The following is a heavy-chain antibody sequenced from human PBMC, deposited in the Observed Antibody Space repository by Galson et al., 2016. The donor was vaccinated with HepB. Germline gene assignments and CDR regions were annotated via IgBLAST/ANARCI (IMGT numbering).Heavy chain of an antibody. D-gene: IGHD1-26*01. CDR3: ARWQSGSPVN. CDR2: SKNKANGYTT. J-gene: IGHJ4*02. Sequence: SLRLSCAASGFIFSDPYMDWVRQAPGKGLEWLGRSKNKANGYTTEYAASVAGRFTISRDDSKKSLYLQMNSLKIEDTAVYYCARWQSGSPVNWGQGPLVTVSS. V-gene: IGHV3-72*01. CDR1: GFIFSDPY.